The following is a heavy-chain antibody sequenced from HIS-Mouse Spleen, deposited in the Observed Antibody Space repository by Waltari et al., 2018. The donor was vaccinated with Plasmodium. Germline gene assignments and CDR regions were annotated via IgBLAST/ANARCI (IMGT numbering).Heavy chain of an antibody. J-gene: IGHJ2*01. D-gene: IGHD3-3*01. Sequence: QVQLQQWGAGLLKPSETLSLTCAVYGGSFSGYYWRWIRQPPGKGLEWIGEINRSGSTNYNPSLKSRVTISGDTSKNQFSLKLSHVTAADTAVYYGARVTSSGVYWYFDLWGRGTLVTVSS. CDR1: GGSFSGYY. CDR3: ARVTSSGVYWYFDL. V-gene: IGHV4-34*01. CDR2: INRSGST.